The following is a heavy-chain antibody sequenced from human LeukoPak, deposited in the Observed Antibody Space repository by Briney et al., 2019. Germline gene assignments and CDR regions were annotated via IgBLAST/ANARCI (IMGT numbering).Heavy chain of an antibody. CDR2: IRSKAYGGTT. Sequence: GGSLRLSCTASGFTFGDYAMSWVRQAPGKGLEWVGFIRSKAYGGTTEYAASVKGRFTISRDDSKSIAYLQMNSLKTEDTAVYYCTRDIKVIGYSSGWPYFDYWGQGTLVTVSS. J-gene: IGHJ4*02. CDR1: GFTFGDYA. CDR3: TRDIKVIGYSSGWPYFDY. V-gene: IGHV3-49*04. D-gene: IGHD6-19*01.